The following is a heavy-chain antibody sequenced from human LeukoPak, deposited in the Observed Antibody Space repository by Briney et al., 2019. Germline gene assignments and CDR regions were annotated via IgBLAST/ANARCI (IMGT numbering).Heavy chain of an antibody. V-gene: IGHV3-30*02. CDR2: IRYDGSNK. J-gene: IGHJ4*02. CDR1: GFTFSSYG. CDR3: FSYSSGWYVNY. Sequence: PGGSLRLSCAASGFTFSSYGMHWVRQAPGKGLEWVAFIRYDGSNKYYADSVEGRFTISRNNSKNTLYLQMNSLRAEDTAVYYCFSYSSGWYVNYWGQGTLVTVSS. D-gene: IGHD6-19*01.